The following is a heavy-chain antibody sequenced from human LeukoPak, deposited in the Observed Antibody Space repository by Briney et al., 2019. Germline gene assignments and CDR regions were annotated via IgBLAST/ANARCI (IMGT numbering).Heavy chain of an antibody. CDR2: IHYSGNT. V-gene: IGHV4-59*08. J-gene: IGHJ6*02. D-gene: IGHD3-10*01. CDR1: GGSISGYY. Sequence: SETLSLTCTVSGGSISGYYWSWIRQPPGKGLEYIGYIHYSGNTNYNPSLKSRVTISVDTSKNQFSLRLSSVTAADTGVYYCTRQSEFYCNGMDVWGQGTTVTVSS. CDR3: TRQSEFYCNGMDV.